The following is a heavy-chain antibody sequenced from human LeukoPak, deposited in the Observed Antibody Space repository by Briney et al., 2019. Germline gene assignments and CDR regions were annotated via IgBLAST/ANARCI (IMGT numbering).Heavy chain of an antibody. Sequence: ASVKVSCKASGGTFRGYSISWVRQAPGQGLEWMGWISAYDGNIKYAQKFQGRVTMTTDTSTSTVYMELRSLRSDDTAVYYCARMGDYHLVSFFDYWGQGTLVTVSS. V-gene: IGHV1-18*01. CDR1: GGTFRGYS. CDR3: ARMGDYHLVSFFDY. CDR2: ISAYDGNI. J-gene: IGHJ4*02. D-gene: IGHD4/OR15-4a*01.